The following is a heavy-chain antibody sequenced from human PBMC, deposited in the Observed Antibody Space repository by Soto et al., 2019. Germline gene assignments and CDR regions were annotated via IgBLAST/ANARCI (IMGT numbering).Heavy chain of an antibody. D-gene: IGHD6-13*01. V-gene: IGHV3-30-3*01. J-gene: IGHJ6*02. CDR2: ISYDGNNK. Sequence: QTGGSLRLSCAASGFSFSSYAMHWVRQAPGKGLEWVAVISYDGNNKYYADSVKGRITISRDSSKNMVYLQMNSLRPEDTAVYYCARAPPRGIAAPGTWGSGMDVWGQGTTVTVSS. CDR3: ARAPPRGIAAPGTWGSGMDV. CDR1: GFSFSSYA.